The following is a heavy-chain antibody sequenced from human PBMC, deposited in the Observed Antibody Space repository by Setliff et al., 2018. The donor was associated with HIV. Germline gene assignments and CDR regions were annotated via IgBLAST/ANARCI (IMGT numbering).Heavy chain of an antibody. D-gene: IGHD6-13*01. CDR3: ARVAYASLSSSWYLLDYYYYLDV. CDR1: GYSFTSYG. Sequence: ASVKVSCKASGYSFTSYGISWVRQAPGQGLEWMGWISPYNGNTNYAQKLQGRITVTTDTSTNTAYMELRTLRSDDTAVYYCARVAYASLSSSWYLLDYYYYLDVWGKGTTVNVSS. CDR2: ISPYNGNT. J-gene: IGHJ6*03. V-gene: IGHV1-18*01.